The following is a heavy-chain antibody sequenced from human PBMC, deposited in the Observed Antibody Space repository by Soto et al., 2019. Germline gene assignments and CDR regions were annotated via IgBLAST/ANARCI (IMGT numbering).Heavy chain of an antibody. CDR2: IIPIFGTA. J-gene: IGHJ4*02. D-gene: IGHD2-15*01. CDR1: GGTFSSYA. Sequence: QVQLVQSGAEVKKPGSSVKVSCKASGGTFSSYAISWVRQAPGQGIEWMGGIIPIFGTANYAQKFQGRVTINGDESTSTDYMELSSMRSEDTAVYYWARTGSRMKVMGLFDYFGQGTMVTESS. V-gene: IGHV1-69*01. CDR3: ARTGSRMKVMGLFDY.